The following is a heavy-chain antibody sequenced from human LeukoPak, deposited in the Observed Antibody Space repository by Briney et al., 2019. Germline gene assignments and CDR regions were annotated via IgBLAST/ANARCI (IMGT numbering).Heavy chain of an antibody. V-gene: IGHV4-59*01. Sequence: SETLSLTCTVSGGSISSYYWSWIRQPPGKGLEWIGYIYYGGSTNYNPSLKSRVTISVDTSKNQFSLKLSSVTAADTAVYYCASHRRDGYNIFDYWGQGTLVTVSS. D-gene: IGHD5-24*01. CDR3: ASHRRDGYNIFDY. CDR2: IYYGGST. J-gene: IGHJ4*02. CDR1: GGSISSYY.